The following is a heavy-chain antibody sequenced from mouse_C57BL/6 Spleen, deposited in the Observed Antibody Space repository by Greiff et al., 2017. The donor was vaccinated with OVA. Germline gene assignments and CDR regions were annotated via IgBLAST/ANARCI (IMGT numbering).Heavy chain of an antibody. CDR3: ARGGNGFAY. CDR2: IWSGGST. D-gene: IGHD2-1*01. CDR1: GFSLTSYG. J-gene: IGHJ3*01. Sequence: VQLKESGPGLVQPSQSLSITCTVSGFSLTSYGVHWVRQSPGKGLEWLGVIWSGGSTDYNAAFISRLSISKDNSKSQVFFKMNSLQADDTAIYYCARGGNGFAYWGQGTLVTVSA. V-gene: IGHV2-2*01.